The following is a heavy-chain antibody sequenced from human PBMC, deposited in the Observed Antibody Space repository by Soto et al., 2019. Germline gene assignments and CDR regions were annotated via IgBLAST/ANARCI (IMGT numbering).Heavy chain of an antibody. CDR2: IKTDGSFS. J-gene: IGHJ4*02. CDR3: ARGFYGDPPALDY. CDR1: GFTFSSYY. D-gene: IGHD4-17*01. Sequence: GSLRLSCAASGFTFSSYYMHWVRQAPGKGLVWISRIKTDGSFSSYADSVKGRFTISRDNARNTLFLQMNSLSDDDTAVYYCARGFYGDPPALDYWGQGTLVTVSS. V-gene: IGHV3-74*01.